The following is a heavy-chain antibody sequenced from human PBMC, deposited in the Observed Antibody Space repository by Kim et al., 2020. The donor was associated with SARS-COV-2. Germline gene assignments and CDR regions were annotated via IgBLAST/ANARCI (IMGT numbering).Heavy chain of an antibody. V-gene: IGHV4-39*01. CDR2: IYYSGNT. D-gene: IGHD3-10*01. CDR1: GGSISSSSYY. J-gene: IGHJ1*01. CDR3: ANHPTHDSGSWDFFQH. Sequence: SETLSLTCTVSGGSISSSSYYWGWIRQPPGKGPEWIGSIYYSGNTYYNPSLKNRVTISVDTSKNQFSLKLRSVTAADTAVYYCANHPTHDSGSWDFFQHWGQGTLVTVSS.